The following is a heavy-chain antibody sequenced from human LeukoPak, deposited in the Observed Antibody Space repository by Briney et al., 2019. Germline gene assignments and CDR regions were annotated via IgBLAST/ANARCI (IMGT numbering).Heavy chain of an antibody. CDR2: IYTSGST. CDR3: ARDTLIVPMDIAYNWFDP. V-gene: IGHV4-4*07. CDR1: GGSISSYY. D-gene: IGHD2-8*01. J-gene: IGHJ5*02. Sequence: SETLSLTCTVSGGSISSYYWSWIRQPAGKGLEWIGRIYTSGSTNYNPSLKSRVTMSVDTSKNQFSLKLSSVTAADTAVYYCARDTLIVPMDIAYNWFDPWGQGTLVTVSS.